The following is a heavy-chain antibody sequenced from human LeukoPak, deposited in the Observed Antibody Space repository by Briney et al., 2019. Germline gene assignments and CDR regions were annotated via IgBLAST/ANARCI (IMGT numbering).Heavy chain of an antibody. J-gene: IGHJ5*02. CDR3: ARDPEFYYYYGSGTLDP. CDR1: GYTFTSYG. CDR2: INPNSGGT. D-gene: IGHD3-10*01. V-gene: IGHV1-2*02. Sequence: ASVKVSCKASGYTFTSYGISWVRQAPGQGLEWMGWINPNSGGTNYAQKFQGRVTMTRDTSISTAYMELSRLRSDDTAVYYCARDPEFYYYYGSGTLDPWGQGTLVTVSS.